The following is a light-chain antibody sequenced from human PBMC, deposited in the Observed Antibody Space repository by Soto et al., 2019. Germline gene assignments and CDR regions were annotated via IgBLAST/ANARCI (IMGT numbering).Light chain of an antibody. CDR2: GAS. CDR1: QTVSSSY. Sequence: EIVLTQSPGTLSLSPGERATLSCRASQTVSSSYLAWYQQKPGQAPRLLNYGASSRATGIPDRFSGSGSGTDFILTISRLEPEDFAVYYFQQYGSSPTFGQGTKVEIK. V-gene: IGKV3-20*01. CDR3: QQYGSSPT. J-gene: IGKJ1*01.